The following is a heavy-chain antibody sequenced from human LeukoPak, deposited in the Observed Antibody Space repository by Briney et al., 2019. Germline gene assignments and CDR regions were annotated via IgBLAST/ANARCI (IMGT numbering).Heavy chain of an antibody. J-gene: IGHJ5*02. CDR3: ARDLYH. CDR1: GFTFTSYS. CDR2: ISGGGGST. V-gene: IGHV3-23*01. Sequence: GGSLRLSCAASGFTFTSYSMNWVRQAPGKGLEWVSTISGGGGSTYYADSVKGRFTISRDNSKNTLYLQMNSLRAEDTAVYYCARDLYHWGQGTLVTVSS.